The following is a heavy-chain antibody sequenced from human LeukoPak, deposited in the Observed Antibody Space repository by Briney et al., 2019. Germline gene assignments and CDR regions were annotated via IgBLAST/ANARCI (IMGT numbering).Heavy chain of an antibody. CDR2: MNPNSGGT. CDR1: GYTFTSYD. CDR3: ARGNTRNYYGSGSYYYFDY. D-gene: IGHD3-10*01. Sequence: GASVKVSCKASGYTFTSYDINWVRQATGQGLEWMGWMNPNSGGTNYAQKFQGRVTMTRDTSISTAYMELSRLRSDDTAVYYCARGNTRNYYGSGSYYYFDYWGQGTLVTVSS. J-gene: IGHJ4*02. V-gene: IGHV1-2*02.